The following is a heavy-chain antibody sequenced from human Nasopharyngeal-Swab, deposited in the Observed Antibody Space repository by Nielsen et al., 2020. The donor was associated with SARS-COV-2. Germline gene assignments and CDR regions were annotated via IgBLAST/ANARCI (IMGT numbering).Heavy chain of an antibody. Sequence: WIRQPPGKGLEWVANIKQDGSEKYYVDSVKGRFTISRDNAKNSLYLQMNSLRAEDTAVYYCARVSRYYDILTGCYAEDGMDVWGQGTTVTVSS. V-gene: IGHV3-7*01. CDR3: ARVSRYYDILTGCYAEDGMDV. CDR2: IKQDGSEK. J-gene: IGHJ6*02. D-gene: IGHD3-9*01.